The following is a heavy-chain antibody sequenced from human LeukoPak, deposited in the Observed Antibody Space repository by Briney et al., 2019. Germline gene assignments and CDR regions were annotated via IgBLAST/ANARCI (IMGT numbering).Heavy chain of an antibody. Sequence: PSETLSPTCTVSGGSISSSSYYWGWIRQPPGEGLEWIGSIYYSGSTYYNPSLKSRVTISVDTSKNQFSLKLSSVTAADTAVYYCARHSGPRGFDPWGQGTLVTVSS. D-gene: IGHD3-10*01. CDR3: ARHSGPRGFDP. J-gene: IGHJ5*02. CDR2: IYYSGST. CDR1: GGSISSSSYY. V-gene: IGHV4-39*01.